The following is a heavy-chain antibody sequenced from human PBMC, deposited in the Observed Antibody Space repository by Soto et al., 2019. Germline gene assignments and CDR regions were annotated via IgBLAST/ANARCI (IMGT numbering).Heavy chain of an antibody. CDR3: ARDGVGATTFFGFLDY. CDR2: IRFDGSDE. V-gene: IGHV3-33*08. Sequence: QVQLVESGGGVVQPGGSLRLSCAASASIFKGHGMHWVRQAPGKGLEWVAIIRFDGSDEHYGDSVEGRFTISRDNSKTMLYLQMNSLRVEDTAVYYCARDGVGATTFFGFLDYWGQGTLVTVSS. CDR1: ASIFKGHG. J-gene: IGHJ4*02. D-gene: IGHD1-26*01.